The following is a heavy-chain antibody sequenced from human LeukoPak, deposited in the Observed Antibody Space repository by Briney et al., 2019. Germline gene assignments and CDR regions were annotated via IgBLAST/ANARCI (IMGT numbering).Heavy chain of an antibody. CDR1: GFTFSDYY. CDR2: ISYDGSNK. J-gene: IGHJ3*02. CDR3: ARDSDFWSGYGAFDI. V-gene: IGHV3-30*03. Sequence: GGSLRLSCAASGFTFSDYYMSWIRQAPGKGLEWVAVISYDGSNKYYADSVKGRFTISRDNSKNTLYLQMNSLRAEDTAVYYCARDSDFWSGYGAFDIWGQGTMVTVSS. D-gene: IGHD3-3*01.